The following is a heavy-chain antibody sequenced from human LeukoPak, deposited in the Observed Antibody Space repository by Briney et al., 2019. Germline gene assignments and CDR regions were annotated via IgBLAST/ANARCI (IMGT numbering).Heavy chain of an antibody. Sequence: GGSLRLSCAASGFTFSSYWMYWVRQAPGKGLVWVSRIKTDGSSTDYADSVKGRFTISRDNAKNTMYLQMNSLRAEDTAVYYCARGVSGTGPDIWGLGTMVTVSS. V-gene: IGHV3-74*01. J-gene: IGHJ3*02. D-gene: IGHD5/OR15-5a*01. CDR2: IKTDGSST. CDR3: ARGVSGTGPDI. CDR1: GFTFSSYW.